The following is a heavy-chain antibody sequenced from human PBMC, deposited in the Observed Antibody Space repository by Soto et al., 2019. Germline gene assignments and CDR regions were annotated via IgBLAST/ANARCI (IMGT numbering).Heavy chain of an antibody. Sequence: SGPTLVNPTHTLTLTCTFSGFSLSTSGVNVGWIRQPPGKALEWLALVYWNNDKRYSPSLKSRLTITKATSKNQVVLTMTNMDPVDTATYYCAHSSSDSSGYYYFDYWGQGTLVTVS. J-gene: IGHJ4*02. CDR1: GFSLSTSGVN. CDR2: VYWNNDK. D-gene: IGHD3-22*01. V-gene: IGHV2-5*01. CDR3: AHSSSDSSGYYYFDY.